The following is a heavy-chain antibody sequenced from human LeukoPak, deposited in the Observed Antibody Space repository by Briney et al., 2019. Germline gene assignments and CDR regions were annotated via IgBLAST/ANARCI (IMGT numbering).Heavy chain of an antibody. Sequence: GGSLRLSCAASGFTFSSYAMHWVRQAPGKGLEYVSAISSNGGSTYYANSVKGRFTISRDNSKNTLYLQMNSLRAEDTAVYYCARGDGSGSYSYWGQGTLVTVSS. V-gene: IGHV3-64*01. CDR3: ARGDGSGSYSY. CDR1: GFTFSSYA. D-gene: IGHD3-10*01. J-gene: IGHJ4*02. CDR2: ISSNGGST.